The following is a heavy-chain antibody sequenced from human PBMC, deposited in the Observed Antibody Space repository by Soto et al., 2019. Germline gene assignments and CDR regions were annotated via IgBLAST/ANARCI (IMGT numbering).Heavy chain of an antibody. D-gene: IGHD4-17*01. CDR1: GGSISSSNW. CDR3: ARRVYYGGNSERTFDY. J-gene: IGHJ4*02. Sequence: PSETLSLTCAVSGGSISSSNWWSWVRQPPGKGLEWIGEIYHSGSTNYNPSLKSRVTISVDTSKNQFSLKLSSVTAADTAVYYCARRVYYGGNSERTFDYWGQGTLVTVSS. V-gene: IGHV4-4*02. CDR2: IYHSGST.